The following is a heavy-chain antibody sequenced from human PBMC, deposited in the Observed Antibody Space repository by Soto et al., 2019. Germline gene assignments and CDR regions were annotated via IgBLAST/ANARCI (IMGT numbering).Heavy chain of an antibody. D-gene: IGHD3-3*01. CDR2: IWYDGSNK. CDR1: GFTFSSYG. V-gene: IGHV3-33*01. CDR3: ARESRFLEWLSLNWFDP. J-gene: IGHJ5*02. Sequence: PGGSLRLSCAASGFTFSSYGMHWVRQAPGKGLEWVAVIWYDGSNKYYADSVKGRFTISRDNSKNTLYLQMNSLRAEDTAVYYCARESRFLEWLSLNWFDPWGQGT.